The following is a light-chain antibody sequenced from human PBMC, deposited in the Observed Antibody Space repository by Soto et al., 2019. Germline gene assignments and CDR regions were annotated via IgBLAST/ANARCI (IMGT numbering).Light chain of an antibody. Sequence: EILMTQSPATLSGSPRESATLSCRASESVSNNLTCYQQKPGQPPRLLIYGASTRATGVPGRFSGSGSGTEFTLTISSLQSEDFAVYYCQQYNDWWTFGQGTKVDI. CDR1: ESVSNN. CDR2: GAS. J-gene: IGKJ1*01. CDR3: QQYNDWWT. V-gene: IGKV3-15*01.